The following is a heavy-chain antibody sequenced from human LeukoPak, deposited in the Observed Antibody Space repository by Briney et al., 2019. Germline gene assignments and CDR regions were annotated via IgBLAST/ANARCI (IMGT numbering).Heavy chain of an antibody. CDR1: GGSFSDYY. V-gene: IGHV4-34*01. D-gene: IGHD2-15*01. CDR3: ARGLTHFDP. Sequence: SETLSLTCAVFGGSFSDYYWSWIRQSPGKGLEWIGEIKHTGDTDYIPSLKSRVTISIDTSKNQFSLKLSSVTAADTAVYYCARGLTHFDPWGQGTLVTVSS. CDR2: IKHTGDT. J-gene: IGHJ5*02.